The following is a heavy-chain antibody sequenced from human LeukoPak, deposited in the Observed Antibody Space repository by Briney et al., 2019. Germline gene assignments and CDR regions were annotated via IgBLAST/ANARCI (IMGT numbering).Heavy chain of an antibody. CDR1: GSTFSTYW. CDR3: ARVRCSSNSCFPDY. CDR2: IKQDGSDK. V-gene: IGHV3-7*01. Sequence: PGGSLRLSCAASGSTFSTYWMSWVRQAPGKGPEWVANIKQDGSDKYYVDSVKGRFTISRDNAKNSLFLQMNSLRAEDTAVYYCARVRCSSNSCFPDYWGQGTLVTVSS. J-gene: IGHJ4*02. D-gene: IGHD2-2*01.